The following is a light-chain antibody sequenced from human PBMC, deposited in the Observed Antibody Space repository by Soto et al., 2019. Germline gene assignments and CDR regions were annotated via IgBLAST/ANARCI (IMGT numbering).Light chain of an antibody. CDR1: QGISSW. V-gene: IGKV1-12*01. J-gene: IGKJ4*01. CDR3: PQANSFPLT. Sequence: DIQMTQSPSSVSASVGARVSITCRASQGISSWLAWYQQKPGRAPKLLLYTGSSLPSGVQSRFSGTGSGTDFTLTISSLQPEDVATYYCPQANSFPLTFGGATKVEIK. CDR2: TGS.